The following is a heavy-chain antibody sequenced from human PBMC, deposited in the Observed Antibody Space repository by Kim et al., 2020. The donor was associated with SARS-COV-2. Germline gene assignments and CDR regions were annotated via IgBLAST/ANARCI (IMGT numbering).Heavy chain of an antibody. CDR2: ISYDGSNK. D-gene: IGHD3-22*01. Sequence: GGSLRLSCAASGFTFSSYAMHWVRQAPGKGLEWVAVISYDGSNKYYADSVKGRFTISRDNSKNTLYLQMNSLRAEDTAVYYCVREGDYYDSSGYLVFDAFYIWGQGTMVTVSS. CDR1: GFTFSSYA. V-gene: IGHV3-30-3*01. CDR3: VREGDYYDSSGYLVFDAFYI. J-gene: IGHJ3*02.